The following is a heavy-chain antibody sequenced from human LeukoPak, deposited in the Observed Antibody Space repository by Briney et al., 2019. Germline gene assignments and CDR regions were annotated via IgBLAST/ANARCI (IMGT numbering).Heavy chain of an antibody. Sequence: PGGSLRLSCAASGFTVSSNYMSWVRQAPGKGLEWVSVIYSGDSTHYADSVKGRFTISRDNSKNTLYLQMNSLRAEDTAVYYCARGEDGAAFDIWGQGTMVTVSS. CDR3: ARGEDGAAFDI. CDR1: GFTVSSNY. CDR2: IYSGDST. D-gene: IGHD1-26*01. V-gene: IGHV3-53*05. J-gene: IGHJ3*02.